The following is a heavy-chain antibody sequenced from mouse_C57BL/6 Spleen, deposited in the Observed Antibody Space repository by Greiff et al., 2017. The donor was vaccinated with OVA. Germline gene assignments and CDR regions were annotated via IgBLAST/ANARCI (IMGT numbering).Heavy chain of an antibody. J-gene: IGHJ3*01. D-gene: IGHD2-4*01. CDR2: IYPGNSDT. Sequence: EVQRVESGTVLARPGASVKMSCKTSGYTFTSYWMHWVKQRPGQGLEWIGAIYPGNSDTSYNQKFKGKAKLTAVTSASTAYMELSSLTNEDSAVYYCTRSAYDYVAWFAYWGQGTLVTVSA. V-gene: IGHV1-5*01. CDR3: TRSAYDYVAWFAY. CDR1: GYTFTSYW.